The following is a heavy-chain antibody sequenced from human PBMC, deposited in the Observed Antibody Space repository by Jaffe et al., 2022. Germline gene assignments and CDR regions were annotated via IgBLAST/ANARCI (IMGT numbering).Heavy chain of an antibody. CDR1: GFTFSSYG. D-gene: IGHD4-17*01. CDR2: ISYDGSNK. Sequence: QVQLVESGGGVVQPGRSLRLSCAASGFTFSSYGMHWVRQAPGKGLEWVAVISYDGSNKYYADSVKGRFTISRDNSKNTLYLQMNSLRAEDTAVYYCAKAHYYGDDEYYFDYWGQGTLVTVSS. V-gene: IGHV3-30*18. J-gene: IGHJ4*02. CDR3: AKAHYYGDDEYYFDY.